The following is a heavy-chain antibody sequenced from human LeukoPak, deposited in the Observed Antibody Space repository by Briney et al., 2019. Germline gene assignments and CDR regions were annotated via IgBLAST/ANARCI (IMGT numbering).Heavy chain of an antibody. CDR3: ARGTESTRISGYYSFDY. V-gene: IGHV4-4*07. J-gene: IGHJ4*02. D-gene: IGHD5-12*01. Sequence: SETLSLTCTVSGGSLSDHFWTWIRQPAGKGLEWIGRIRWGTAYYNPSLESRVTISLDTSNNHFSLKVTSVTAADTAVYYCARGTESTRISGYYSFDYWGRGILVTVSS. CDR2: IRWGTA. CDR1: GGSLSDHF.